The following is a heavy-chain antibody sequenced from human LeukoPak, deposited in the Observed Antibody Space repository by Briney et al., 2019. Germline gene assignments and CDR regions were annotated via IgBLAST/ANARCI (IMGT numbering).Heavy chain of an antibody. J-gene: IGHJ5*02. V-gene: IGHV1-69*05. D-gene: IGHD3-22*01. CDR2: IIPIIGTA. Sequence: SVKVSCKASGVTFSSSAISWVRQARGQGLEWIGGIIPIIGTANYAQKFQDRVTITTDESTSTAYMELSSLRSEDTAVYYCASQYYYDSSGYYYVGCFDPWGQGTLVTVSS. CDR3: ASQYYYDSSGYYYVGCFDP. CDR1: GVTFSSSA.